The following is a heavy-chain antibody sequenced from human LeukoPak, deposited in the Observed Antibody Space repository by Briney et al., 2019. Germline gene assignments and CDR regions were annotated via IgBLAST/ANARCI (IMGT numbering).Heavy chain of an antibody. V-gene: IGHV1-2*02. CDR1: GYTFTGYY. Sequence: GASVKVSCKASGYTFTGYYMHWVRQAPGQGLEWMGWINPNSGGTNYAQKFQGRVTMTRDTSISTAYMELSRLRSDDTAVYYCARGPMVRGVNPLLRFDYWGQGTLVTVSS. CDR3: ARGPMVRGVNPLLRFDY. D-gene: IGHD3-10*01. CDR2: INPNSGGT. J-gene: IGHJ4*02.